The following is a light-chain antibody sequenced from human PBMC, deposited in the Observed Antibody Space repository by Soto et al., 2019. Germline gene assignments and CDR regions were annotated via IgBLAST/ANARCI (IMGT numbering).Light chain of an antibody. CDR1: QDISNY. CDR3: QQLSRYPLT. V-gene: IGKV1-33*01. Sequence: DIQMTQSPSSLSASVGDRFTITCQASQDISNYLNWYQQKPGKAPKLLIYDASNLETGVPSRFSGSGSETEFSLTIRALQPEDFATYYCQQLSRYPLTFGGGTKVDIK. J-gene: IGKJ4*01. CDR2: DAS.